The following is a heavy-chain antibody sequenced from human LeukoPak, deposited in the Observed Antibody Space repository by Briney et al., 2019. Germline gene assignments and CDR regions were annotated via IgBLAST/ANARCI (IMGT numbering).Heavy chain of an antibody. V-gene: IGHV1-2*02. Sequence: VASVKVSCKASGYTFTGYYMHWVRQAPGQGPEWMGWINPNSGGTNYAQKFQGRVTMTRDTSISTAYMEPSRLRSDDTAVYYCARAGPRYSSSLDYWGQGTLVTVSS. CDR2: INPNSGGT. D-gene: IGHD6-6*01. CDR1: GYTFTGYY. CDR3: ARAGPRYSSSLDY. J-gene: IGHJ4*02.